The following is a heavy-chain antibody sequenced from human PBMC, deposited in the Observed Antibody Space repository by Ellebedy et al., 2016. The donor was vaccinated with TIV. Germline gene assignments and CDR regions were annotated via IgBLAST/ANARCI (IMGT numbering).Heavy chain of an antibody. CDR3: SRHDDSGSYYTAFDY. V-gene: IGHV4-39*01. D-gene: IGHD3-10*01. CDR1: GDSISSSRHS. J-gene: IGHJ4*02. CDR2: INYRGNT. Sequence: SETLSLTXSVSGDSISSSRHSWGWIRQSPGRGLEWIASINYRGNTYYNPSLSNRATMSADMSKHQFSLRLTSVTAADTAVYFCSRHDDSGSYYTAFDYWGQGTLVTVSS.